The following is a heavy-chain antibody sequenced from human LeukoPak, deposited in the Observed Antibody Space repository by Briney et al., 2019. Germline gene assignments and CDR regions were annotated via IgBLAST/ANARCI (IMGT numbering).Heavy chain of an antibody. V-gene: IGHV7-4-1*02. CDR2: INTNTGNP. D-gene: IGHD5-24*01. Sequence: GASVKVSCKASGYTFTTYAMNWVRQAPGQGLEWMGWINTNTGNPTYAQGFTGRFVFSLDTSVSTAYLQISSLKAEDTAVYYCARAAEEWLQCWFDPWGQGTLVTVSS. J-gene: IGHJ5*02. CDR3: ARAAEEWLQCWFDP. CDR1: GYTFTTYA.